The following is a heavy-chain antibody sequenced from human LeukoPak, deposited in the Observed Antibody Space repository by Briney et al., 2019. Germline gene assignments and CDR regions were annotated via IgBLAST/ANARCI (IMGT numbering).Heavy chain of an antibody. CDR3: AREDSSGWYYVDY. J-gene: IGHJ4*02. CDR1: GFTFSSHV. D-gene: IGHD6-19*01. V-gene: IGHV3-30-3*01. CDR2: ISYDGSNK. Sequence: PGRSLRLSCAASGFTFSSHVMHWVRQAPGKGLEWVVVISYDGSNKYYADSVKGRFTISRDNSKNTLYLQMNSLRAEDTAVYYCAREDSSGWYYVDYWGQGTLVTVSS.